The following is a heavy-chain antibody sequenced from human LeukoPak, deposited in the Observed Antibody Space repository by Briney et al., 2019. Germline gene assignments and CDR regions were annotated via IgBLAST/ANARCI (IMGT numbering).Heavy chain of an antibody. V-gene: IGHV4-4*07. CDR1: GGSINSHY. CDR3: ARGYGDNSGAFDI. CDR2: IYSTGST. D-gene: IGHD4-23*01. Sequence: PSETLSLTCTVSGGSINSHYWSWIRQPAGQGLEWIGRIYSTGSTSYNPSLKSRVTISLDRSKNQFSLKLSSVTAADTAVYFCARGYGDNSGAFDIWGQGTLVTVSS. J-gene: IGHJ3*02.